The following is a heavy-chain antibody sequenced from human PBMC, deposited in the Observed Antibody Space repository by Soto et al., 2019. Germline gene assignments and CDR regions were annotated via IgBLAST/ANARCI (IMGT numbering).Heavy chain of an antibody. Sequence: DVQLVESGGGLIQPGESLRLSCAAFGFTISGKKCVAWVRQAPGKGLEWVSALYDLDGSFYAASVKGRFTTSSDSSKTTVYLQMNDLRPDDTAVYYCATWHEQEHAYDVWGQGTTVTVSS. CDR1: GFTISGKKC. D-gene: IGHD1-1*01. V-gene: IGHV3-53*01. CDR3: ATWHEQEHAYDV. J-gene: IGHJ3*01. CDR2: LYDLDGS.